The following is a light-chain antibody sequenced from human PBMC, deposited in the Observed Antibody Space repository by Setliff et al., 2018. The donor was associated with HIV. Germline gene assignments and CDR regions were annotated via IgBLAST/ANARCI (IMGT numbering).Light chain of an antibody. CDR3: GTWDTSLNAYV. V-gene: IGLV1-51*01. CDR1: SSNIKNNF. J-gene: IGLJ1*01. CDR2: DNT. Sequence: QSVLTQPPSVSAAPGQKVTISRSGSSSNIKNNFVSWYQQLPGTAPKVLVYDNTKRPSGIPDRFSGSTSGTSATLGITGLQTGDEADYYCGTWDTSLNAYVFGTGTKVTVL.